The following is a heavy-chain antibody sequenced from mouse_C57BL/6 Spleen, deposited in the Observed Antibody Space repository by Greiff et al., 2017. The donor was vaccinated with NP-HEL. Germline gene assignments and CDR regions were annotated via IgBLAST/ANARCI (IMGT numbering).Heavy chain of an antibody. CDR2: IDPSDSYT. Sequence: QVQLKQPGAELVKPGASVKLSCKASGYTFTSYWMQWVKQRPGQGLEWIGEIDPSDSYTNYNQKFKGKATLTVDTSSSTAYMQLSSLTSEDSAVYYCANWDEGYFDVWGTGTTVTVSS. J-gene: IGHJ1*03. D-gene: IGHD4-1*01. V-gene: IGHV1-50*01. CDR3: ANWDEGYFDV. CDR1: GYTFTSYW.